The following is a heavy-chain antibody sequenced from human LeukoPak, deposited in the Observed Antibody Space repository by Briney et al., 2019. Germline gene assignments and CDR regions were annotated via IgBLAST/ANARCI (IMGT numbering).Heavy chain of an antibody. CDR1: GFTVSSNY. V-gene: IGHV3-23*01. CDR3: AKDSSSYHDDAFDI. Sequence: PGGSLRLSCAASGFTVSSNYMSWVRQAPGKGLEWVSAISGSGGSTYYADSVKGRFTISRDNSKNTLYLQMNSLRAEDTAVYYCAKDSSSYHDDAFDIWGQGTMVTVSS. D-gene: IGHD6-6*01. CDR2: ISGSGGST. J-gene: IGHJ3*02.